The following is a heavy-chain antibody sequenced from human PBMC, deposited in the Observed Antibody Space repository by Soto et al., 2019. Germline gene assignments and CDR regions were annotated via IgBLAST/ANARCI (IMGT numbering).Heavy chain of an antibody. Sequence: ASVKVSCKASGYTFTGYYVHWVRQAPGQGLEWMGWINPNSGDTYLAQRFQGRVTMNRDTSIGTAYMELRGLTSDDTAEYYCAKGGAIVAAGTRVYLYNAMHVWGQRTTGTGSS. D-gene: IGHD1-26*01. CDR2: INPNSGDT. CDR3: AKGGAIVAAGTRVYLYNAMHV. V-gene: IGHV1-2*02. J-gene: IGHJ6*02. CDR1: GYTFTGYY.